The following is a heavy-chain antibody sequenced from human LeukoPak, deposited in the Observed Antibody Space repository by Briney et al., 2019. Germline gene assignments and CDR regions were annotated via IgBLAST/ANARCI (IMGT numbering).Heavy chain of an antibody. Sequence: GASVKVSCKASGYTFTGYYMHWVRQAPGQGLEWMGWINPNSGGTNYAQKFQGWVTMTRDTSISTAYMELSRLRSEDTAVYYCARRKSSWSWNNWFDPWGQGTLVTVSS. J-gene: IGHJ5*02. CDR1: GYTFTGYY. V-gene: IGHV1-2*04. CDR2: INPNSGGT. D-gene: IGHD6-13*01. CDR3: ARRKSSWSWNNWFDP.